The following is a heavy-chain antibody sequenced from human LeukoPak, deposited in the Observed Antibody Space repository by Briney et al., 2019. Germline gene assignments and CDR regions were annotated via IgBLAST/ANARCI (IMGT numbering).Heavy chain of an antibody. D-gene: IGHD2-2*02. V-gene: IGHV1-8*01. CDR1: GYTFTSYD. CDR2: MNPNSGNT. CDR3: ARGPGKYQLLYSHGSPYYYYYGTDV. J-gene: IGHJ6*02. Sequence: ASVKVSCKASGYTFTSYDINWVRQATGQGLEWMGWMNPNSGNTGYAQKFQGRVTMTRNTSISTAYMELSSLRSEDTAVYYCARGPGKYQLLYSHGSPYYYYYGTDVWGQGTTVTVSS.